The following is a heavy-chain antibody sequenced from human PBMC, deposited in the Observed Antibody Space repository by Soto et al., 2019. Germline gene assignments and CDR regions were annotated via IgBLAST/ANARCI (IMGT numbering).Heavy chain of an antibody. CDR3: ASTPYCSSTSCSHAFDI. CDR2: IYPGDSDT. Sequence: GESLKISCKGSGYSFTSYWIGWVRQMPGKGLEWMGIIYPGDSDTRYSPSFQGQVTISADKSISTAYLQWSGLKASDTAMYYCASTPYCSSTSCSHAFDIWGQGTMVTVSS. CDR1: GYSFTSYW. J-gene: IGHJ3*02. V-gene: IGHV5-51*01. D-gene: IGHD2-2*01.